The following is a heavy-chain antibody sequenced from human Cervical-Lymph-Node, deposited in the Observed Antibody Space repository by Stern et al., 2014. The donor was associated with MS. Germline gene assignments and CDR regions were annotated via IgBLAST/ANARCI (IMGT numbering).Heavy chain of an antibody. V-gene: IGHV1-69*01. CDR2: IIPIFGTA. J-gene: IGHJ4*02. Sequence: QMQLVQSGAEVKKPGSSVKVSCKASGGTFSNYAISWVRQAPGHGLEWMGGIIPIFGTANYAQKFQGRVTITADESTSTAYMELSSLRSEDTALYYCARGWSYDILTAYSYWGQGTLVTVSS. CDR1: GGTFSNYA. CDR3: ARGWSYDILTAYSY. D-gene: IGHD3-9*01.